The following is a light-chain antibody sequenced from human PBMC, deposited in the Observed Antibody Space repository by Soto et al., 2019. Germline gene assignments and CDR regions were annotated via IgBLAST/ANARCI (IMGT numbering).Light chain of an antibody. CDR3: QQYDNRPPFT. CDR1: QDISNY. Sequence: DIQMTQSPSSLSASVGDRVTITCQASQDISNYLNWYQQKPGKAPKLLIYDASNLETGVPSRFSVSGSGTDFTFTISSLQPEDIATYYCQQYDNRPPFTFGPGTKVDIK. V-gene: IGKV1-33*01. J-gene: IGKJ3*01. CDR2: DAS.